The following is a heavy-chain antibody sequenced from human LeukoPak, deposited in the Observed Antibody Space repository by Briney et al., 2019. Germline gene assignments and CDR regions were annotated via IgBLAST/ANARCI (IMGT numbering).Heavy chain of an antibody. CDR2: IYYSGST. J-gene: IGHJ2*01. D-gene: IGHD6-6*01. CDR1: GGSFSGYY. CDR3: ARDSRSVPYSSSSEYFDL. V-gene: IGHV4-59*01. Sequence: SETLSLTCAVYGGSFSGYYWSWIRQPPGKGLEWIGYIYYSGSTNYNPSLKSRVTISVDTSKNQFSLKLSSVTAADTAVYYCARDSRSVPYSSSSEYFDLWGRGTLVTVSS.